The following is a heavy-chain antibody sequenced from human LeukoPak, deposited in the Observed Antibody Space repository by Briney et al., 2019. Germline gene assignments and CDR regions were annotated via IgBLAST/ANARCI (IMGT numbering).Heavy chain of an antibody. CDR2: ISSSGSTI. CDR3: ARVAGKYQPYRYDY. J-gene: IGHJ4*02. V-gene: IGHV3-11*01. CDR1: GFTFSDYY. D-gene: IGHD2-2*01. Sequence: GGSLRLSCAASGFTFSDYYMSWIRQAPGKGLEWVSYISSSGSTIYYADSVKGRFTISRDNAKNSLYLQMNSLRAEDTAAYYCARVAGKYQPYRYDYWGQGTLVTVSS.